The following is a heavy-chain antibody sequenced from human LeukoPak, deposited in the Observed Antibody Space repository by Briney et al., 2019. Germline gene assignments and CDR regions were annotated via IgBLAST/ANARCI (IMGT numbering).Heavy chain of an antibody. CDR1: GFTVSSNY. J-gene: IGHJ4*02. Sequence: GGSLRLSCAASGFTVSSNYMSWVRQAPGKGLEWVAVISYDGSNKYYADSVKGRFTISRDNSKNTLYLQMNSLRAEDTAVYYCAREELATGNFDYWGQGTLVTVSS. V-gene: IGHV3-30*03. D-gene: IGHD3-9*01. CDR3: AREELATGNFDY. CDR2: ISYDGSNK.